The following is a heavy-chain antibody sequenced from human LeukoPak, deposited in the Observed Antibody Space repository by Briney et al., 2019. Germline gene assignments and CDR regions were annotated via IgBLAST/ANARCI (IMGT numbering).Heavy chain of an antibody. D-gene: IGHD3-10*01. CDR3: DRSELAIVRAVIMVIYGMDV. Sequence: PGGSLRLSCAASGFTFSSYAMSWVRQAPGKGLEWVSAISGSGGSTYYADSVKGRFTISRDNSKNTLYLQMNSLRAEDKAVFYVDRSELAIVRAVIMVIYGMDVWGQGTTVIVSS. CDR2: ISGSGGST. J-gene: IGHJ6*02. V-gene: IGHV3-23*01. CDR1: GFTFSSYA.